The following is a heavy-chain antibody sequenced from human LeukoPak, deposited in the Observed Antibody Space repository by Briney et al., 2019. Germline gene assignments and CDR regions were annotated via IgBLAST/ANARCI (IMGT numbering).Heavy chain of an antibody. Sequence: PGGTLRLSCEGSGFRFNNYWMTWVRQAQGKGLKWVANIKQDGSNRAYVDSVKGRFTISRDNAKNSLYLQMNSLRVEDTAVYFCARDRGVAADGTVGWFDTWGQGTLVTVSS. J-gene: IGHJ5*02. CDR2: IKQDGSNR. CDR3: ARDRGVAADGTVGWFDT. V-gene: IGHV3-7*01. CDR1: GFRFNNYW. D-gene: IGHD6-13*01.